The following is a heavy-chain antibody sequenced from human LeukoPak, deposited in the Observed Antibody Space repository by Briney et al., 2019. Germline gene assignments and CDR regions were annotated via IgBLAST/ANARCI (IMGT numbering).Heavy chain of an antibody. J-gene: IGHJ5*02. V-gene: IGHV3-7*01. CDR1: GFSFSEYW. Sequence: GGSLRLSCAASGFSFSEYWMAWVRQAPGKGLEWVANIWPDGSDKYHVDSVGGRFTISRDNALYSLNLQMNSLRAEDSGVYYCGRWGVNAGLDRWGQGTLVIVSS. CDR3: GRWGVNAGLDR. D-gene: IGHD3-10*01. CDR2: IWPDGSDK.